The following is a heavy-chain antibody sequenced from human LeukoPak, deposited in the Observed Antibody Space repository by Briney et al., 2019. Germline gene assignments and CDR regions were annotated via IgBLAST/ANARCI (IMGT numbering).Heavy chain of an antibody. CDR1: GYTFSNFC. Sequence: GASVTVSCKASGYTFSNFCMHWVRQAPGQSLEWMGWINVGNGDTKYSQKFQGRVAFTRDTSTSTAYMELSSLTSEDTAMYYCARELSRLLWFGGLDFWGQGTLVTVSS. V-gene: IGHV1-3*01. CDR2: INVGNGDT. J-gene: IGHJ4*02. D-gene: IGHD3-10*01. CDR3: ARELSRLLWFGGLDF.